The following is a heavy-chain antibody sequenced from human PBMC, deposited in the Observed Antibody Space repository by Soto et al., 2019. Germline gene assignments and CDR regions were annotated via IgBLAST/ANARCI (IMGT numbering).Heavy chain of an antibody. D-gene: IGHD3-10*01. CDR2: IYWNDDK. J-gene: IGHJ5*02. Sequence: QITLKESGPTLVKPTQTLTLTCTFSGFSLSTSGVGVGWIRQPPGKALEWLALIYWNDDKRYSPSLKSRLTITKDPSKNQVVLTMTNMDPVDTATYYCAHSDRLWFGELFSWFDPWGQGTLVTVSS. V-gene: IGHV2-5*01. CDR3: AHSDRLWFGELFSWFDP. CDR1: GFSLSTSGVG.